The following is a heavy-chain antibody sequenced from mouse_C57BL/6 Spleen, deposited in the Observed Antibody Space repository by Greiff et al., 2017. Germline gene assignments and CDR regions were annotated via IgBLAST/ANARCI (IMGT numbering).Heavy chain of an antibody. Sequence: QVQLQQSGPELVKPGASVKISCKASGYAFSSSWMNWVKQRPGKGLEWIGRIYPGDGDTNYNGKFKGKATLTADKSSSTAYMQLSSLTSEDSAVXFCARGGLGPFDYWGQGTTLTVSS. CDR1: GYAFSSSW. V-gene: IGHV1-82*01. D-gene: IGHD4-1*01. J-gene: IGHJ2*01. CDR2: IYPGDGDT. CDR3: ARGGLGPFDY.